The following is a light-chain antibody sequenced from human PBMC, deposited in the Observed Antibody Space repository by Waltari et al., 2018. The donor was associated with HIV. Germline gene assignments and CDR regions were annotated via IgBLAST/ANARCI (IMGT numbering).Light chain of an antibody. CDR1: RSVGSY. V-gene: IGKV3-11*01. J-gene: IGKJ2*01. CDR2: DAS. CDR3: QQRTNWPPHN. Sequence: EIVLTQSPATLSLSPGEIATLSCRASRSVGSYLAWYQPRPGQAPRLLIYDASNRATGIPARFSGSGSGTEFTLTISSLEPEDFAVYYCQQRTNWPPHNFGQGTKLEIK.